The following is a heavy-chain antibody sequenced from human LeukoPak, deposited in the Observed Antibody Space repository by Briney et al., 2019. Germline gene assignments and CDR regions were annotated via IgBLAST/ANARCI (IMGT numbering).Heavy chain of an antibody. D-gene: IGHD1/OR15-1a*01. CDR3: ARDWTGTLDY. CDR1: AYSISSGYY. CDR2: IYYSGST. Sequence: PSETLSLTCTVSAYSISSGYYWSWIRQPPGKGLEWIGYIYYSGSTYYNPSFKSRVTISVDTSKNQFSLKLSSVTAADTAVYYCARDWTGTLDYWGQGTLVTVSS. J-gene: IGHJ4*02. V-gene: IGHV4-30-4*08.